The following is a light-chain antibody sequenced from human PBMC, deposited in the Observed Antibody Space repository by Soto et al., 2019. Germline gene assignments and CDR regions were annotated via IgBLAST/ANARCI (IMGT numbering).Light chain of an antibody. CDR3: SSYTSSSTLDVV. J-gene: IGLJ2*01. CDR1: SSDVGGYNY. Sequence: QSALTQPASVSGSPGQSITISCTGTSSDVGGYNYVSWYQQHPGKAPKLMIYDVSNRPSGVYNGFSGSNSGNTASLTIPGLQAEDEADYYCSSYTSSSTLDVVFGGGTKVAVL. V-gene: IGLV2-14*01. CDR2: DVS.